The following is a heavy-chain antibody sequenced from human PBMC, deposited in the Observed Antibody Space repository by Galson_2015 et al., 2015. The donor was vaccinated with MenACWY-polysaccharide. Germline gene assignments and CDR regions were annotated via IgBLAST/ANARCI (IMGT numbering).Heavy chain of an antibody. J-gene: IGHJ4*02. V-gene: IGHV3-23*01. D-gene: IGHD2-2*03. Sequence: CLRLGGAASGFIFYNYAMSWVRQAPGKGLEWVSTIDYKEGVRTHYADSVKGRFTISRDNSKNTVYLQIDSLRADDTAVYYCATWITAHFDFWGQGTPVTVSS. CDR1: GFIFYNYA. CDR3: ATWITAHFDF. CDR2: IDYKEGVRT.